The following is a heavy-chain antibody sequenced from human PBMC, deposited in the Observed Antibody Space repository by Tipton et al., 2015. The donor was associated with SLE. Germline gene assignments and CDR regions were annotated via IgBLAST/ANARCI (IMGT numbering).Heavy chain of an antibody. CDR1: GFTFSSYG. Sequence: SLRLSCAASGFTFSSYGMHWVRQAPGKGLEWVAVIWYDGSNKYYADSVKGRFTISRDNSKNTLYLQMNSLRAEDTAVYYCAKASYDYIWGSYRNHFDYWGQGTLVTVSS. J-gene: IGHJ4*02. V-gene: IGHV3-30*18. CDR3: AKASYDYIWGSYRNHFDY. D-gene: IGHD3-16*02. CDR2: IWYDGSNK.